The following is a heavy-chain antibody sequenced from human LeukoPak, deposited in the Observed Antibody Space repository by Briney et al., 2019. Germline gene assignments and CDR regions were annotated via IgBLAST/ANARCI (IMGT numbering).Heavy chain of an antibody. CDR1: GGSFSGYY. CDR2: INHSGST. Sequence: PSETLSLTCAVYGGSFSGYYWSWIRQPPGRGLEWIGEINHSGSTNYNTSLKSRVTISVDTSKNQFSLKLSSVTAADTAVYYCAASGSGSSDYWGQGTLVTVSS. CDR3: AASGSGSSDY. V-gene: IGHV4-34*01. J-gene: IGHJ4*02. D-gene: IGHD3-10*01.